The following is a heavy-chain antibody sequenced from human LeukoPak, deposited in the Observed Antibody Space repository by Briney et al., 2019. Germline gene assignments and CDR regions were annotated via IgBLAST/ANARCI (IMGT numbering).Heavy chain of an antibody. V-gene: IGHV1-18*01. D-gene: IGHD3-3*01. CDR3: AKSYYDFWSGYNDWYFDL. Sequence: ASVKVSCKASGYTFSNFGIGWVRQAPGQGLEWMTWINTYNGNTNYAQNFQGRVTMTTDTSTSTAYMELRSLRSDDTAVYYCAKSYYDFWSGYNDWYFDLWGRGTLVTVPS. CDR2: INTYNGNT. CDR1: GYTFSNFG. J-gene: IGHJ2*01.